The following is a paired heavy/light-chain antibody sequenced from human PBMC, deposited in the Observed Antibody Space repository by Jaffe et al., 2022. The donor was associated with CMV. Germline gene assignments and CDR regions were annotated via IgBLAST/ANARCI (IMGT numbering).Heavy chain of an antibody. Sequence: QVQLQESGPGLVKPSETLSLTCTVSGGSVSSGSYYWNWIRQPPGKGLEWIGYIYYTGSTNYNPSLKSRVTMSVDTSRNQFSLKLSSVTAADTAVYYCARGLRTTPSFFDQWGQGTLVTVSS. CDR2: IYYTGST. D-gene: IGHD4-17*01. CDR3: ARGLRTTPSFFDQ. J-gene: IGHJ4*02. V-gene: IGHV4-61*01. CDR1: GGSVSSGSYY.
Light chain of an antibody. Sequence: QSVLTQPPSVSGAPGQRVTISCTGSSSIIGTGYDVHWYQQLPGTAPKLLIYGNNNRPSGVPDRFSGSKSGTSASLAITGLQAEDEADYYCQSSDSSLSALVFGGGTKLTVL. CDR3: QSSDSSLSALV. CDR2: GNN. J-gene: IGLJ3*02. V-gene: IGLV1-40*01. CDR1: SSIIGTGYD.